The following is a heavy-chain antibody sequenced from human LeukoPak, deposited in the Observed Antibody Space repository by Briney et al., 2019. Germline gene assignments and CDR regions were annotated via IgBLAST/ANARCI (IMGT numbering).Heavy chain of an antibody. CDR2: ISDNGYIT. J-gene: IGHJ4*02. V-gene: IGHV3-23*01. CDR3: AKYYYDSSGYYDAAPLDS. D-gene: IGHD3-22*01. Sequence: GGSLSFSCAASGFTFSTYAMTWVRQAPGKGLEWVSSISDNGYITYYADSVRGRFTISRDNSKNTVYLQMIGLRAEDTAVYFCAKYYYDSSGYYDAAPLDSWGQGTLVTVFS. CDR1: GFTFSTYA.